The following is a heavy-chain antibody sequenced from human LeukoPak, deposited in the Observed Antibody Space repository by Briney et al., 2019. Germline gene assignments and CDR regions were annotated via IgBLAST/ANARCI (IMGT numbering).Heavy chain of an antibody. Sequence: GASVKVSCKASGYTFTSYGISWVRQAPGQGLEWMGWTSAYNGNTNYAQKLQGRVTMTTDTSTSTAYMELRSLRSDDTAVYYCARGYSSGWYFYYYYGMDVWGQGTTVTVSS. CDR3: ARGYSSGWYFYYYYGMDV. CDR2: TSAYNGNT. CDR1: GYTFTSYG. J-gene: IGHJ6*02. D-gene: IGHD6-19*01. V-gene: IGHV1-18*01.